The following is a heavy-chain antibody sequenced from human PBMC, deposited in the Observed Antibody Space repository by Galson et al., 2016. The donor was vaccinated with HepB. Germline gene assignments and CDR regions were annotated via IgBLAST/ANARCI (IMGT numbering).Heavy chain of an antibody. CDR2: IWYDGSNR. V-gene: IGHV3-33*01. J-gene: IGHJ4*02. CDR1: GFTFSTYA. D-gene: IGHD3-9*01. CDR3: ARVDDVSTVFDS. Sequence: SLRLSCAASGFTFSTYAMHWVRQAPDKGLEWVAVIWYDGSNRYYRESVKGRFIASRDNSRNTLYLQMNNLRAEDTAVYYCARVDDVSTVFDSWGLGTLVTVSS.